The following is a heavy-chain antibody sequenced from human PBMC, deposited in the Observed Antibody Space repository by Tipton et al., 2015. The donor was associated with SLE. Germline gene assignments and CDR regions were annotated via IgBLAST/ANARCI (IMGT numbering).Heavy chain of an antibody. D-gene: IGHD3-10*01. CDR1: GYTFTGKY. CDR2: INPSGGTI. Sequence: QSGAEVKKPGASVKVSCKASGYTFTGKYLHWVRQAPGQGLEWVGMINPSGGTITYAQKFQGRVTVTRDTSTSTVYMDLSSLISEDTAVYQCARGRRGRGFDVWGQGTMVTVS. CDR3: ARGRRGRGFDV. J-gene: IGHJ3*01. V-gene: IGHV1-46*01.